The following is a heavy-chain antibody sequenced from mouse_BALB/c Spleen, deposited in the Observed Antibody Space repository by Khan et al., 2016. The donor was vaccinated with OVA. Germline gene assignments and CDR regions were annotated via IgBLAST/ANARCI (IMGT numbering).Heavy chain of an antibody. D-gene: IGHD2-2*01. CDR2: IYPGDGDT. CDR1: GYTFTSYW. Sequence: VQLQQSGAELARPGASVKLSCKASGYTFTSYWMQWVKQRPGQGLEWIGAIYPGDGDTRYTQKFTGKATLTADKSSSTAYMQLSSLASEDSAGYYGARGGYDLWWYFDVWGAGTTVTVSS. CDR3: ARGGYDLWWYFDV. V-gene: IGHV1-87*01. J-gene: IGHJ1*01.